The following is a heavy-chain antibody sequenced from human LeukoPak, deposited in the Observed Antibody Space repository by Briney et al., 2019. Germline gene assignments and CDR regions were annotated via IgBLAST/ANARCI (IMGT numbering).Heavy chain of an antibody. Sequence: PSETLSLTCTVSGVSISSTSYYWGWICQPPGKGLEWIGSIYYSGTTYYNPSLKSRVTISVDTSKNQFSLKLSSVTAADTAVYYCASRLRWPSYFDYWGQGTPVTVSS. V-gene: IGHV4-39*01. D-gene: IGHD4-23*01. CDR2: IYYSGTT. J-gene: IGHJ4*02. CDR1: GVSISSTSYY. CDR3: ASRLRWPSYFDY.